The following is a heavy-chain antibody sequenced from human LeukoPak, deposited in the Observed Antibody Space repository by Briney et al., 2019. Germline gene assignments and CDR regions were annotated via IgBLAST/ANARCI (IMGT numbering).Heavy chain of an antibody. V-gene: IGHV3-23*01. D-gene: IGHD2-2*02. CDR1: GFTFSNYA. CDR3: AKGCRGIGHDYQLLYFFCRPNWFDP. CDR2: TSGSGGST. Sequence: GGSLRLSCAASGFTFSNYAMSWVRQAPGKGLEWVSATSGSGGSTYYADSVKGRFTISRDNSKNTLYLQMNSLRAEDTAVYYCAKGCRGIGHDYQLLYFFCRPNWFDPWGQGTLVTVSS. J-gene: IGHJ5*02.